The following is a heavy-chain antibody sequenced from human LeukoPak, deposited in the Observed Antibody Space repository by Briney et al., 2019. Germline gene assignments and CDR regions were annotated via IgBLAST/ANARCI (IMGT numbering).Heavy chain of an antibody. CDR2: FDPEDGET. CDR1: GYTLTELS. Sequence: ASVKVSCKVSGYTLTELSMHWVRQAPGKGLEWMGGFDPEDGETIYAQKFQGRVTMTEDTSTDTAYMELSSLRSEDTAVYYCATGNAWRLYYYDSSGYYFDYWGQGTLVTVSS. CDR3: ATGNAWRLYYYDSSGYYFDY. D-gene: IGHD3-22*01. V-gene: IGHV1-24*01. J-gene: IGHJ4*02.